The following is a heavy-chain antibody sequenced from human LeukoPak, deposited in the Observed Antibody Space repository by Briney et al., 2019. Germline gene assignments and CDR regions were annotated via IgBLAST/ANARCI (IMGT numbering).Heavy chain of an antibody. D-gene: IGHD3-3*01. CDR2: IRYDGSNK. Sequence: GGSLRLSCTTSGFTFSSYGIHWVRQAPGKGLEWVAFIRYDGSNKHYADSVKGRFTISRDNSKNTLNLQMNSLRAEDTAVYYCAKDVNYDFWSDSSHFVWGQGTLVTVSS. J-gene: IGHJ4*02. CDR1: GFTFSSYG. V-gene: IGHV3-30*02. CDR3: AKDVNYDFWSDSSHFV.